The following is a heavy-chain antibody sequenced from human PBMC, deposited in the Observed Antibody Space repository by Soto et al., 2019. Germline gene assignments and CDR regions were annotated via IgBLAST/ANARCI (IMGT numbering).Heavy chain of an antibody. CDR3: AIDSSVGRTLYYYLES. CDR1: GFSFGTYA. CDR2: ISASSAAI. Sequence: EVPLEESGGDLVQPGGSLRLSCTGSGFSFGTYAMNWVRQAPGKGLEWVSYISASSAAIDYADSVKGRFTVVSDNAKHALFLQMNSLRDEDTALYNCAIDSSVGRTLYYYLESWGQGTLDTGSS. D-gene: IGHD5-12*01. V-gene: IGHV3-48*02. J-gene: IGHJ4*02.